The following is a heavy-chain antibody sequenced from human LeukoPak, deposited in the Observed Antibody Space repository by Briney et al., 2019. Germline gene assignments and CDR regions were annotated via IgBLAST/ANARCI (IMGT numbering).Heavy chain of an antibody. Sequence: GGSLRLSCAASEFTFSNYAMSWVRQAPGKGLEWVSAISGSGGSTYYADSVKGRFTISRDNSKNTLYLQMNSLRAEDTAVYYCAPRPPAAGTYWGQGTLVTVSS. J-gene: IGHJ4*02. CDR3: APRPPAAGTY. CDR1: EFTFSNYA. CDR2: ISGSGGST. V-gene: IGHV3-23*01. D-gene: IGHD6-13*01.